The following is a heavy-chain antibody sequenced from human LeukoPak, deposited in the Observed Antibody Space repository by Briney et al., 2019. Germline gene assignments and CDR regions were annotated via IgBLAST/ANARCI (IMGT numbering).Heavy chain of an antibody. V-gene: IGHV1-46*01. CDR2: INPDGGST. J-gene: IGHJ4*02. Sequence: ASVTVSCMASGYTFTNYWIQWVRQAPGQGLEWVGLINPDGGSTAYAHRFQGRVVMTRDTSTSTAYMDLSSLRSEDTAVYHCARAPRNSSTMLDFWGQGTLVTISS. D-gene: IGHD6-13*01. CDR1: GYTFTNYW. CDR3: ARAPRNSSTMLDF.